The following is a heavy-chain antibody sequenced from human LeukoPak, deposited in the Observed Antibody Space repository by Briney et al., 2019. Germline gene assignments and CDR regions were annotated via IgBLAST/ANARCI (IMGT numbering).Heavy chain of an antibody. V-gene: IGHV1-46*01. D-gene: IGHD3-22*01. Sequence: ASVKVSCKASGYTFTSYYMHWVRQAPGQGLEWMGIINPSGGSTSYAQKFQGRVTMTRDTSTSTVYMELSSLRSEDTAVYYCATGGYYDISGYSVDYWGQGTLFTVSS. CDR3: ATGGYYDISGYSVDY. CDR1: GYTFTSYY. CDR2: INPSGGST. J-gene: IGHJ4*02.